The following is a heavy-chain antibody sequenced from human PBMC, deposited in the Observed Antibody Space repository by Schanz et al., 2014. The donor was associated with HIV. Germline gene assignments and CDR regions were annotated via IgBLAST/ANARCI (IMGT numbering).Heavy chain of an antibody. D-gene: IGHD2-8*01. J-gene: IGHJ6*02. CDR1: GFTFSSYW. Sequence: EVQVVESGGGLVQPGGSLRLSCVASGFTFSSYWMHWVRQAPGKGLLWVSRISSDGSSTTYADSVKGRFTISRDNPKNRLYLQRNSLRAEDTAVYYCANSGYCTSGICYTRGNGMDVWGQGTTVTVSS. V-gene: IGHV3-74*01. CDR2: ISSDGSST. CDR3: ANSGYCTSGICYTRGNGMDV.